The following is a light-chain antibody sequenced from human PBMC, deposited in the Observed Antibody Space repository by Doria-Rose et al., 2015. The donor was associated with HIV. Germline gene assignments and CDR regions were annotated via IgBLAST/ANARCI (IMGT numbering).Light chain of an antibody. CDR2: DGS. J-gene: IGKJ1*01. V-gene: IGKV3-20*01. CDR3: HQYGTSWT. Sequence: EIVMTQSPGTLSLSPGERATLSCRASQSFSSTYLAWYQQKPGQAPCLLIYDGSTRATGIPDRFGASGSGTDFTLTINRLEPEDFALYYCHQYGTSWTFGQGTKVEI. CDR1: QSFSSTY.